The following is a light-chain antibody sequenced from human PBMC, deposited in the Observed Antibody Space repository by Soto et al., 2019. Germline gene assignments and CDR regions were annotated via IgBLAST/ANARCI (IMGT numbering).Light chain of an antibody. CDR1: QSVSSN. J-gene: IGKJ1*01. CDR2: GAS. V-gene: IGKV3-15*01. CDR3: HQYNNWPPTWT. Sequence: ETVMTQSPATLSVSPGERATLSCRASQSVSSNLAWYQQTPGQAPRLLIYGASTRATGIPARFSGSGSGTEFTLTISSLQSEDFAVYYCHQYNNWPPTWTFGQGTKVEIK.